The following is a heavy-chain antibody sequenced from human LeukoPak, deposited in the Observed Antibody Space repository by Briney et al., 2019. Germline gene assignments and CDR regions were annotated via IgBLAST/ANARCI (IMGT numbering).Heavy chain of an antibody. CDR3: TRHESLWFGRHSGTYYMDV. V-gene: IGHV3-73*01. D-gene: IGHD3-10*01. CDR1: GFTFSGSA. Sequence: PGGSLRLSCAASGFTFSGSAMHWVRQASGKGLEWVGRIRSKANSYATAYAASVKGRFTISRDDSKNTAYLQMNSLKTEDTAVYYCTRHESLWFGRHSGTYYMDVWGKGTTVTVSS. J-gene: IGHJ6*03. CDR2: IRSKANSYAT.